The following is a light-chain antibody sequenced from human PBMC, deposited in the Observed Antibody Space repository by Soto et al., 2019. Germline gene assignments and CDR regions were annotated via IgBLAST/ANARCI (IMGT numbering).Light chain of an antibody. CDR1: QSVSGGNS. J-gene: IGKJ2*01. Sequence: EIVLTQSPGTLSLPPGERATLSCRASQSVSGGNSFAWYQHNPGQAPRLLIYGASSRATGTPDRFSGSGSGTDFTLTISRLEPEDFAVYYCQQYGSSRDTFGQGTKLEIK. CDR2: GAS. CDR3: QQYGSSRDT. V-gene: IGKV3-20*01.